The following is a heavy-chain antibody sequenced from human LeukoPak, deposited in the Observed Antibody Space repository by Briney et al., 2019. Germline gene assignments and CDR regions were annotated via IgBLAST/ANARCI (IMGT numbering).Heavy chain of an antibody. J-gene: IGHJ4*02. V-gene: IGHV4-39*07. CDR3: ARDSSPGIAAAAIDY. Sequence: SETLSLTCSVSGDSISSSSYYWGWIRQPPGKGLEWIGSIYYSGSTYYNPSLKSRVTISVDTSKNQFSLKLSSVTAADTAVYYCARDSSPGIAAAAIDYWGQGTLVTVSS. CDR2: IYYSGST. CDR1: GDSISSSSYY. D-gene: IGHD6-13*01.